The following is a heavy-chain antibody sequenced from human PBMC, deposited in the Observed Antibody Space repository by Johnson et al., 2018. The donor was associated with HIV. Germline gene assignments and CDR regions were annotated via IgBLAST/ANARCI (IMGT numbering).Heavy chain of an antibody. CDR2: IWYDGRHN. Sequence: QVQLVESGGGVVQPGRSLRLSCAASGFTFSSHGMHWVRPAPGKWLAGSAVIWYDGRHNYYSDYVKGLFTISRDNSTNTRYLQMNSLRAEDTAVYYCAKDLRQVLVNDVFDIWGQGTVVTVSS. CDR3: AKDLRQVLVNDVFDI. D-gene: IGHD4/OR15-4a*01. CDR1: GFTFSSHG. J-gene: IGHJ3*02. V-gene: IGHV3-33*06.